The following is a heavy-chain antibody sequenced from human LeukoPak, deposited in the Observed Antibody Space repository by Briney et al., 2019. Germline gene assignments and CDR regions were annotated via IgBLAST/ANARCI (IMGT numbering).Heavy chain of an antibody. CDR3: ARKWTGSYYTYQLGY. V-gene: IGHV1-2*02. CDR1: GYTFTGYY. CDR2: INPNSGGT. J-gene: IGHJ4*02. D-gene: IGHD3-10*01. Sequence: GASVKVSCKASGYTFTGYYMHWVRQAPGQGLEWMGWINPNSGGTNYAQKFQGRVTMTRDTSISTAYMELSRLRSDDTAVYYCARKWTGSYYTYQLGYWGQGTLVTVSS.